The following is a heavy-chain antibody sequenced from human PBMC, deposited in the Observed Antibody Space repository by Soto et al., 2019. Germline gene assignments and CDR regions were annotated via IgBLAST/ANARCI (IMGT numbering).Heavy chain of an antibody. J-gene: IGHJ6*02. CDR2: INHSGST. CDR1: GGSFSGYD. V-gene: IGHV4-34*01. CDR3: ARNRKIQLWTNYYYGMDV. D-gene: IGHD5-18*01. Sequence: SETLSLTCAVYGGSFSGYDWTWIRQPPGTGLEWIGEINHSGSTNYNPSLKSRVTISVDTSKNQFSLELTSVTAADTAVYYCARNRKIQLWTNYYYGMDVWGQGSTVNVSS.